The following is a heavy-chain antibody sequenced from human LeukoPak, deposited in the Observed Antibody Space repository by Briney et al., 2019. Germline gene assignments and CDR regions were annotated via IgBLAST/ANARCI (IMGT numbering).Heavy chain of an antibody. CDR2: IYSSGST. Sequence: PSETLSLTCTVSGGSIRGYYWSWIRQPPGKGLEWIGYIYSSGSTNYNPSLKSRVTMSVDTSKNQFSLKVSSVTAADTAVYYCARVFGSGSQAYFYYMDVWGKGTTVTIFS. CDR3: ARVFGSGSQAYFYYMDV. J-gene: IGHJ6*03. V-gene: IGHV4-59*01. D-gene: IGHD3-10*01. CDR1: GGSIRGYY.